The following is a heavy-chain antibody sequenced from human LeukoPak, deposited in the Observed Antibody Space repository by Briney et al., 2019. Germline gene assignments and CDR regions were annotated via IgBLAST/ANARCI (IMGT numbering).Heavy chain of an antibody. CDR1: GGSSSGYY. V-gene: IGHV4-34*01. CDR3: ARLGTVLRYFYWFDP. CDR2: INHSGST. J-gene: IGHJ5*02. D-gene: IGHD3-9*01. Sequence: PSETLSLTCAVYGGSSSGYYWSWIRQPPGKGLEWIGEINHSGSTNYNPSLKSRVTISVDTSKNQFSLKLSSVTAADTAVYYCARLGTVLRYFYWFDPWGQGTLVTVSS.